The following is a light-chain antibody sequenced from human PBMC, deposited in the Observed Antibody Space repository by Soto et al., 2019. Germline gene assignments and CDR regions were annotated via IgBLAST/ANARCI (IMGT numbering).Light chain of an antibody. Sequence: DIQMTQSPSILSASVGDRFTITCLASQSVSSWLAWYQQRPGQAPKLLIYDASTLTSGVPSRLSGSGSGTEFTLTISRLQPEDFATYYCQQYHVFWTFGQGTKVDIK. J-gene: IGKJ1*01. CDR3: QQYHVFWT. CDR1: QSVSSW. CDR2: DAS. V-gene: IGKV1-5*01.